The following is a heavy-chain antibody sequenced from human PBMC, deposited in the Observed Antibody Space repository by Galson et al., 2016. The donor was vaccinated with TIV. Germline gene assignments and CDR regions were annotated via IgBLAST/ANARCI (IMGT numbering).Heavy chain of an antibody. CDR2: IYPVDSDT. D-gene: IGHD6-25*01. Sequence: QSGAEVKEPGESLKISCKGSGYRFSNYWIAWVRQMPGKGLEWMGVIYPVDSDTRYSPSFQGQVTISADKSISTAYLQWNSLKASDSAIYYCARERDSGYAYYFDGWGQGTLVTVSS. J-gene: IGHJ4*02. CDR1: GYRFSNYW. CDR3: ARERDSGYAYYFDG. V-gene: IGHV5-51*03.